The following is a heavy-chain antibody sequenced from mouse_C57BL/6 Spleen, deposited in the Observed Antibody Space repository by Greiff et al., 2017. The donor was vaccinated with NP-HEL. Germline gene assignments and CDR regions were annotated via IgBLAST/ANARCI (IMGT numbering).Heavy chain of an antibody. J-gene: IGHJ4*01. V-gene: IGHV1-5*01. CDR1: GYTFTSYW. Sequence: EVQLQQSGTVLARPGASVKMSCKTSGYTFTSYWMHWVKQRPGQGLEWIGAIYPGNSDPSYNQTFKGKAKLTAVTSASTAYMEISSLTNEDSAVYYGTRDYDYDGGYAMDYWGQGTSVTVSS. CDR3: TRDYDYDGGYAMDY. D-gene: IGHD2-4*01. CDR2: IYPGNSDP.